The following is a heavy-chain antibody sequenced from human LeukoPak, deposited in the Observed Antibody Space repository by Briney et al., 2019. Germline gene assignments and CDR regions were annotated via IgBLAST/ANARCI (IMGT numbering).Heavy chain of an antibody. CDR1: GGSISSGDYY. Sequence: SETLSLTCTVSGGSISSGDYYWSWIRQPPGKGLEWIGYIYYSGSTYYNPSLKSRVTISVDTSKNQFSLKLSSVTAADTAVYYCARHPSIVGATVAFDIWGQGTMVTVSS. CDR2: IYYSGST. J-gene: IGHJ3*02. CDR3: ARHPSIVGATVAFDI. D-gene: IGHD1-26*01. V-gene: IGHV4-30-4*01.